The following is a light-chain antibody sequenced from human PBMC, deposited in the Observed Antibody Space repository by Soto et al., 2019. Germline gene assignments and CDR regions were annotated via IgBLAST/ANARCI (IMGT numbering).Light chain of an antibody. CDR2: DAS. V-gene: IGKV3-11*01. CDR1: QSVSSY. CDR3: QPRRTSIS. Sequence: EWKLSDRTRSVSPGGVDIGACRDSQSVSSYLAWYQQKPGQAARLLIYDASNRATGIPARFSGSRYGTDLTLPLTRQARGTVPVYYDQPRRTSISVAQGTRLEVK. J-gene: IGKJ5*01.